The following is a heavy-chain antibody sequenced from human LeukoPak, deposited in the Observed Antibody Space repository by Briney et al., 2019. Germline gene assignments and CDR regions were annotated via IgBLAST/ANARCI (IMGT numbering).Heavy chain of an antibody. J-gene: IGHJ4*02. V-gene: IGHV4-39*07. D-gene: IGHD2-15*01. Sequence: PSETLSLTCTVSGGSIGSSSYYWGWIRQPPGKGLEWIGSIYYSGSTYYNPSLKSRVTISVDTSKNQFSLKLSSVTAADTAVYYCAREVNVVVVAATYILDYWGQGTLVTVSS. CDR1: GGSIGSSSYY. CDR2: IYYSGST. CDR3: AREVNVVVVAATYILDY.